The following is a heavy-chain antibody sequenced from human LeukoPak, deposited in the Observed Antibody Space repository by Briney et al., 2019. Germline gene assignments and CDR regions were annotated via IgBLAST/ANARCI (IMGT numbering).Heavy chain of an antibody. D-gene: IGHD3-3*01. V-gene: IGHV4-31*03. CDR1: GGSVSSGRDY. J-gene: IGHJ4*02. CDR2: IYYSGST. Sequence: LSLTCPVSGGSVSSGRDYWSWIRQPPGKGLEWIGYIYYSGSTYYNPSLKSRVTISVDTSKNQFSLKLSSVTAADTAVYYCARDKFGGFDYWGQGTLVTVSS. CDR3: ARDKFGGFDY.